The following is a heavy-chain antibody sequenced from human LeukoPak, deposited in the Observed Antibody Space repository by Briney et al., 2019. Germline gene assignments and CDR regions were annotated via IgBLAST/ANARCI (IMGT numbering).Heavy chain of an antibody. Sequence: SETLSLTCTVSGGSISSYYWSWIRQPAGKGLEWIGYIHYSGSTNYNPSLKSRVAISVDTSKNQFSLKLSFVTAADTAVYYCARLIGGVGYFDLWGRGTLVTVSS. CDR1: GGSISSYY. J-gene: IGHJ2*01. V-gene: IGHV4-59*08. CDR3: ARLIGGVGYFDL. CDR2: IHYSGST.